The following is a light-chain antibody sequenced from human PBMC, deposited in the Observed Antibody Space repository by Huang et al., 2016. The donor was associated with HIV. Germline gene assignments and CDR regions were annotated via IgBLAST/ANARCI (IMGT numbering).Light chain of an antibody. Sequence: DIQMTQSPSSLSASVGDRVTITCRARQSSSSHLNWYQQKPGKAPKLQIYAASRLQSGVPLRFSGSGCGTDFTLTSSSLQPEDFATYYCQQSYRNFLTFGGGTKVEIK. CDR2: AAS. V-gene: IGKV1-39*01. CDR3: QQSYRNFLT. J-gene: IGKJ4*01. CDR1: QSSSSH.